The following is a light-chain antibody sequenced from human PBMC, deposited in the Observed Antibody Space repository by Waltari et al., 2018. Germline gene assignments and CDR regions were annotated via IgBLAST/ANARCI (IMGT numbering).Light chain of an antibody. CDR3: SSYSNTNTPYVVLL. CDR1: SSDIGGYSF. J-gene: IGLJ2*01. CDR2: DVS. V-gene: IGLV2-14*03. Sequence: QSALTQPASVSGSPGQSITISCTGTSSDIGGYSFVSWDQQHPGKAPKLMIYDVSNRPSGVSDLFSGSKSGNTASLTISGLQAEDEADYYCSSYSNTNTPYVVLLFGGGTKLTVL.